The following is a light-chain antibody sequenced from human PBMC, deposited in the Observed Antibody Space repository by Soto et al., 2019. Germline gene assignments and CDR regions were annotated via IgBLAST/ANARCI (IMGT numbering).Light chain of an antibody. Sequence: QSVLTPPASVSGSPGQSITISCTGINSDVYNFNLVSWYQQYPDEPPNLIIYEGNKRPSGLSDRFSGSKSGNTASLTISGVQPEDEADYYCCSYAGSSPYIVFGGGTKVPVL. CDR3: CSYAGSSPYIV. J-gene: IGLJ2*01. CDR1: NSDVYNFNL. V-gene: IGLV2-23*01. CDR2: EGN.